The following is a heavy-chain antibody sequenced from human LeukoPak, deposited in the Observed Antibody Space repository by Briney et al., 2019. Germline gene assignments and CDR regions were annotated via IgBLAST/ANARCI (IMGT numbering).Heavy chain of an antibody. Sequence: SGTLSLTCAVSGGSISSSNWWSWVRQPPGKGLEWIGEIYHSGSTNYNPSLKSRVTISVDKSKNQFSLKLSSVTAADTAVYYCARGYYYDSSGYYYLHFVLPGPWYYFDYWGQGTLVTVSS. D-gene: IGHD3-22*01. J-gene: IGHJ4*02. CDR1: GGSISSSNW. CDR3: ARGYYYDSSGYYYLHFVLPGPWYYFDY. CDR2: IYHSGST. V-gene: IGHV4-4*02.